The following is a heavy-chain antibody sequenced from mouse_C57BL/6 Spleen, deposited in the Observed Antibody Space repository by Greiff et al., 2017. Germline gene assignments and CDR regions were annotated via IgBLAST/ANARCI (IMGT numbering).Heavy chain of an antibody. V-gene: IGHV5-6*01. CDR3: ASHEIYYDYDGAMDY. CDR1: GFTFSSYG. CDR2: ISSGGSYT. Sequence: EVQLQESGGDLVKPGGSLKLSCAASGFTFSSYGMSWVRQTPDKRLEWVATISSGGSYTYYPDSVKGRFTISRDNAKNTLYLQMSSLKSEDTAMYYCASHEIYYDYDGAMDYWGQGTSVTVSS. D-gene: IGHD2-4*01. J-gene: IGHJ4*01.